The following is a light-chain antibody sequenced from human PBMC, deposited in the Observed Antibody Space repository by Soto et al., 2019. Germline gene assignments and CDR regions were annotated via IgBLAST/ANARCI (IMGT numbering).Light chain of an antibody. J-gene: IGKJ1*01. CDR1: QSVSSNF. V-gene: IGKV3-20*01. CDR2: GAS. CDR3: QQYGTSPPT. Sequence: EIVLTQSPGTLSLSPGERATLSCQASQSVSSNFLAWYQRTPGQAPRLLIYGASYRATDIPSRFSGSGSGTDFTLTITRLEPEDFAVYYCQQYGTSPPTFGQGTKVEI.